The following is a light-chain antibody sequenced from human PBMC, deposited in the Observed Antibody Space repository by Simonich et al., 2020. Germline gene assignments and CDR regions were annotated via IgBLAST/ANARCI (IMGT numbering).Light chain of an antibody. CDR1: SSDVGGYNY. CDR2: DVS. CDR3: SSYTSSSTWV. V-gene: IGLV2-14*01. Sequence: QSALTHPASVSGSPEQSITISCTGTSSDVGGYNYVSWSQQHPGKAPKLMIYDVSKRPSGVSNRFSGSKSGNTASLTISGLQAEDEADYYCSSYTSSSTWVFGGGTKLTVL. J-gene: IGLJ3*02.